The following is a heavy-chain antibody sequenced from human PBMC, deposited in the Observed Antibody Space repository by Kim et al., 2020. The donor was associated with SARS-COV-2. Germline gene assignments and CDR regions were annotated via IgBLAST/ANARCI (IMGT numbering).Heavy chain of an antibody. Sequence: ASVKVSCKASGYTFTGYYMHWVRQAPGQGLEWMGRINPNSGGTNYAQKFQGRVTMTRDTSISTAYMELSRLRSDDTAVYYCARDRPRIAAAGWYFGYWGQGTLVTVSS. CDR2: INPNSGGT. D-gene: IGHD6-13*01. J-gene: IGHJ4*02. CDR3: ARDRPRIAAAGWYFGY. CDR1: GYTFTGYY. V-gene: IGHV1-2*06.